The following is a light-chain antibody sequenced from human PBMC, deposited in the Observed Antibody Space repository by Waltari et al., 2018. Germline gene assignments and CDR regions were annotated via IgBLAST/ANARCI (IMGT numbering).Light chain of an antibody. J-gene: IGKJ1*01. CDR1: QSVSSW. V-gene: IGKV1-5*03. Sequence: DIQMTQSPSTLSASVGDRVTLTCPASQSVSSWFAWYQQKPGKAPKLLIYQASRLESGVPARFSGSGSGTEFALTISSLQPDDFATYYCQQYLSYPQSWTFGQGTKVEIK. CDR3: QQYLSYPQSWT. CDR2: QAS.